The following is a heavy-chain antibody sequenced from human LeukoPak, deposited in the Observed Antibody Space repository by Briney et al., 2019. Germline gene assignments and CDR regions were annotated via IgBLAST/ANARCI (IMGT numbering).Heavy chain of an antibody. J-gene: IGHJ4*02. CDR2: LSGSGGST. CDR3: AKDQSYGFDY. D-gene: IGHD5-18*01. CDR1: GFTFSSYA. Sequence: GGSLRLSCAASGFTFSSYAMTWVRQAPGKGLEWVSALSGSGGSTYYADSVKGRFTISRDNSKNTLYLQMNSLRAEDTAVYYCAKDQSYGFDYWGQGTLVTVSS. V-gene: IGHV3-23*01.